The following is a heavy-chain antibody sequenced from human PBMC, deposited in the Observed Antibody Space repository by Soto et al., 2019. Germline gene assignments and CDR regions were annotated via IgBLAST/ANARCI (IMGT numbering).Heavy chain of an antibody. Sequence: GGSLRLSCTASGFTFGDYAMSWFRQAPGKGLEWVGFIRSKAYGGTTEYAASVKGRFTISRDDSKSIAYLQMNSLKTEDTAVYYCTRDSDDFWYYYGMDVWGQGTTVTVSS. D-gene: IGHD3-3*01. CDR3: TRDSDDFWYYYGMDV. CDR1: GFTFGDYA. CDR2: IRSKAYGGTT. V-gene: IGHV3-49*03. J-gene: IGHJ6*02.